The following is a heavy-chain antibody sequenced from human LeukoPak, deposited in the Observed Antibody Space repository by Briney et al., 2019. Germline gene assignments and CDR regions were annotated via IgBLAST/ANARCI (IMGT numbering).Heavy chain of an antibody. D-gene: IGHD3-9*01. J-gene: IGHJ4*02. CDR2: ISAYNGNT. CDR1: GYTFTITG. V-gene: IGHV1-18*01. Sequence: ASVTVSCTAPGYTFTITGISWVRHAPGQGLEWMGWISAYNGNTNYAQKLQGRVTMTTDTSTSTAYMELRSLRSADTAVYYCAILYYDILTGYFEFDYWGQGTLVTVSS. CDR3: AILYYDILTGYFEFDY.